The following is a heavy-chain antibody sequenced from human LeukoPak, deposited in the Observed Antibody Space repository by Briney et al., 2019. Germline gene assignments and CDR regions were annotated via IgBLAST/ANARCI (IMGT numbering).Heavy chain of an antibody. Sequence: GGSLRLSCAAYGFTFSSYLVSWVPQAPGRAVEWVFAIDGSGTSTYYADSVKGRFTISRDNSKNTLYLQMNSLRAEDAAVYYCAKTIAVAEGFDYWGQGTLVTVSS. CDR1: GFTFSSYL. V-gene: IGHV3-23*01. J-gene: IGHJ4*02. CDR3: AKTIAVAEGFDY. CDR2: IDGSGTST. D-gene: IGHD6-19*01.